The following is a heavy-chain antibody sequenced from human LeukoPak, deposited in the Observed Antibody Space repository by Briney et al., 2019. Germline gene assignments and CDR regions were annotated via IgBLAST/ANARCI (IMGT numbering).Heavy chain of an antibody. D-gene: IGHD3-10*01. Sequence: TGGSLRLSCAASGFTVSSNYMSWVRQAPGKGLEWVSVIYSGGSTYYADSVKGRFTISRDNSKNTLYLQMNSLRAEDTAVYYCASRRFGEAATDYWGQGTLVTVSS. CDR1: GFTVSSNY. V-gene: IGHV3-66*01. CDR3: ASRRFGEAATDY. J-gene: IGHJ4*02. CDR2: IYSGGST.